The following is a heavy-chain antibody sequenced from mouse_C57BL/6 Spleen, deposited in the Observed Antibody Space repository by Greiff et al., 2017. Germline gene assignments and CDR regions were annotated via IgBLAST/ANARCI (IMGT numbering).Heavy chain of an antibody. Sequence: EVQRVESGEGLVKPGGSLKLSCAASGFTFSSYAMSWVRQTPEKRLEWVAYISSGGDYIYYADTVKGRFTISRNNARNTLYLQMSSLKSEDTAMYYCTRDGQLRLYYAMDYWGQGTSVTVSS. D-gene: IGHD3-2*02. CDR2: ISSGGDYI. V-gene: IGHV5-9-1*02. J-gene: IGHJ4*01. CDR3: TRDGQLRLYYAMDY. CDR1: GFTFSSYA.